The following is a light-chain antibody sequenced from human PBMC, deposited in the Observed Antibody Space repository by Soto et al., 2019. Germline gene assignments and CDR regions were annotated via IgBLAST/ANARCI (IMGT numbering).Light chain of an antibody. CDR3: QHTSSRLRT. J-gene: IGKJ1*01. V-gene: IGKV1-39*01. CDR1: QSINKY. CDR2: AAS. Sequence: DIEMSHAPSSLSASVGDRVTITCRASQSINKYLNWYQQKPGKAPKLLIYAASNLQGGVTSRFSGSGSGTDFTLTISSLQPEDSVTYYCQHTSSRLRTFGQGTKVDIK.